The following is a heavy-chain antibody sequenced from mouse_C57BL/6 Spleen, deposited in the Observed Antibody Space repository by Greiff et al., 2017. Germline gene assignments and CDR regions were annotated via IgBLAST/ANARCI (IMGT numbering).Heavy chain of an antibody. J-gene: IGHJ4*01. V-gene: IGHV5-4*01. CDR3: ARDDYYGSGHYYAMDY. D-gene: IGHD1-1*01. CDR2: ISDGGSYT. CDR1: GFTFSSYA. Sequence: EVQLVESGGGLVKPGGSLKLSCAASGFTFSSYAMSWVRQTPEKRLEWVATISDGGSYTYYPDNVKGRFTISRDNAKNNLYLQMSHLKSEDTAMYYCARDDYYGSGHYYAMDYWGQGTSVTVSS.